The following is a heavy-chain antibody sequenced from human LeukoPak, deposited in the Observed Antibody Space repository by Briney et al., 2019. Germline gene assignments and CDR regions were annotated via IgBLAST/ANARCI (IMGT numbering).Heavy chain of an antibody. V-gene: IGHV1-2*02. D-gene: IGHD3-3*01. Sequence: VASVKVSFKASGYTLTVYYMHWVRQAPGQGLEWMGWINPNSGGTNYAQKFQGRVTMTRDTSISTAYMELSRLGSDDTAVYYCARDGASGYLADYWGQGTLVTVSS. CDR2: INPNSGGT. CDR3: ARDGASGYLADY. CDR1: GYTLTVYY. J-gene: IGHJ4*02.